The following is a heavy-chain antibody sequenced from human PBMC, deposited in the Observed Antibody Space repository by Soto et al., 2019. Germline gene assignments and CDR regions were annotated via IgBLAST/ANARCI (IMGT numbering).Heavy chain of an antibody. CDR1: GFTFSSYA. CDR2: ISGSGGST. Sequence: PWGSLRLSCAASGFTFSSYAMSWVRQAPGKGLEWVSAISGSGGSTYYADSVKGRFTISRDNSKNTLYLQMNSLRAEDTAVYYCAKVRCCNPQKPLAYWGQGTLVTVSX. CDR3: AKVRCCNPQKPLAY. V-gene: IGHV3-23*01. D-gene: IGHD4-17*01. J-gene: IGHJ4*02.